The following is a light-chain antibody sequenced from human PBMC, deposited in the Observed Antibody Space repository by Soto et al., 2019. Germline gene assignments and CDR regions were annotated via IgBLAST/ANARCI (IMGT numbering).Light chain of an antibody. J-gene: IGLJ1*01. Sequence: QAVVTQPPSVSGAPGQRVTISCTGSSSNIGAGYDVHWYQQLPGTAPKLLIYHNSDRPSGVPDRFSGSKSGTSASLAITGLQAEDEADYYCQSYDSGLSAFYVFGTGTQLTVL. CDR2: HNS. CDR3: QSYDSGLSAFYV. V-gene: IGLV1-40*01. CDR1: SSNIGAGYD.